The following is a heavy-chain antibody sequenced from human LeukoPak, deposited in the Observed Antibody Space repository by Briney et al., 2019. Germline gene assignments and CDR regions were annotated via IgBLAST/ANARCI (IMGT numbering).Heavy chain of an antibody. J-gene: IGHJ4*02. D-gene: IGHD3-22*01. V-gene: IGHV4-61*02. CDR1: GGSISSGSYY. CDR3: ARDYYDSSGYYYFDY. Sequence: SETLSLTCTVSGGSISSGSYYWSWIRQPAGKGLEWIGRIYTSGSTNYNPSPKSRVTISVDTSKNQFSLKLSSVTAADTAVYYCARDYYDSSGYYYFDYWGQGTLVTVSS. CDR2: IYTSGST.